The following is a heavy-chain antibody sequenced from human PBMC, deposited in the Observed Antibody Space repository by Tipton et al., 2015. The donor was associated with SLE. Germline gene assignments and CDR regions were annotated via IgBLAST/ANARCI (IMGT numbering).Heavy chain of an antibody. Sequence: TLSLTCSVYGGSFGTYSWAWIRQAPGKGLEWIGQINRSGTSENNSSLKSRVTISIDTSTTQFSLKMTSVTAADTAVYYCAKDEYGDVSRPDYWGQGTLVSVSS. J-gene: IGHJ4*02. V-gene: IGHV4-34*01. CDR2: INRSGTS. CDR3: AKDEYGDVSRPDY. D-gene: IGHD2-21*02. CDR1: GGSFGTYS.